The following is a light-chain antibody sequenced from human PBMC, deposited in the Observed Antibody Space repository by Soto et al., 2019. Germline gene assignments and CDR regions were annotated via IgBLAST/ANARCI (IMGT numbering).Light chain of an antibody. CDR1: SSDVGGYNF. Sequence: QSVLTQPASVSGSPGQSITISCTGTSSDVGGYNFVSWYQHHPGKAPKLIIYDVTNRPSGISNRFSGSKSGNTASLTISGLQAEDEADYYCTSYTSSITYVFGTGDQGHRP. V-gene: IGLV2-14*03. J-gene: IGLJ1*01. CDR2: DVT. CDR3: TSYTSSITYV.